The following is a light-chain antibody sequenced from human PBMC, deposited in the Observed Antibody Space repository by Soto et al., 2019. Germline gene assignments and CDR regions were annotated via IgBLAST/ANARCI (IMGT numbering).Light chain of an antibody. CDR2: AAS. Sequence: DIQMTQSPSSVSASVGDRVTITCRASQGISSWLAWYQQKPGKAPKFLIYAASSLQSGVPSRVRGSVSGKDFNLTISSLERAVFATYYCQQANSFPITFGQGTRLEIK. V-gene: IGKV1-12*01. CDR3: QQANSFPIT. J-gene: IGKJ5*01. CDR1: QGISSW.